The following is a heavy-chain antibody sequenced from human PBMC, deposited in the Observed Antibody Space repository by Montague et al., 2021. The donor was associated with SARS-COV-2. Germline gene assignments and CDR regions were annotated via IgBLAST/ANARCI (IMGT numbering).Heavy chain of an antibody. J-gene: IGHJ6*03. CDR2: ITYSGRT. CDR1: GGSVSSSPYY. V-gene: IGHV4-39*01. Sequence: SETLSLTCTVSGGSVSSSPYYWGWIRQPPGRGLEWVGSITYSGRTYFTLSSKSRLTISVDSSENQLSLRPISVTAADTAVYYCASSYYYGSGTYVYNYYMDVWGKGTTVTVSS. CDR3: ASSYYYGSGTYVYNYYMDV. D-gene: IGHD3-10*01.